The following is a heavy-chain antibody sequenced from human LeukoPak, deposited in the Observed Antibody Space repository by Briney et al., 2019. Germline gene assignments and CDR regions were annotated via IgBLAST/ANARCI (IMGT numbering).Heavy chain of an antibody. Sequence: GASVKVSCKASGYSLTAFYIHWVRQAPGQGLEWMGLIHPRSGETNYAYKFRGRVTMTRDTSISTTFMDQGSLVSDDNAVYYCAGDGEYGTGSYYRGCFDYWGQGTLVTVSS. CDR1: GYSLTAFY. V-gene: IGHV1-2*02. CDR3: AGDGEYGTGSYYRGCFDY. CDR2: IHPRSGET. D-gene: IGHD3-10*01. J-gene: IGHJ4*02.